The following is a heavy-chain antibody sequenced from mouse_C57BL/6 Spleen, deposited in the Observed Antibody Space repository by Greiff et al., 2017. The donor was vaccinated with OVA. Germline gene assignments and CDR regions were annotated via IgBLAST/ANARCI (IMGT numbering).Heavy chain of an antibody. CDR1: GYTFTSYW. Sequence: QVQLKQPGAALVKPGASVQLSCQASGYTFTSYWMHWVKQRPGQGLEWIGMIHPNSGSTNYNEKFKSKATLTVDKSSSTAYMQLSSLTSEDSAVYYCAREDLRRYFDVWGTGTTVTVSS. CDR3: AREDLRRYFDV. V-gene: IGHV1-64*01. D-gene: IGHD2-12*01. J-gene: IGHJ1*03. CDR2: IHPNSGST.